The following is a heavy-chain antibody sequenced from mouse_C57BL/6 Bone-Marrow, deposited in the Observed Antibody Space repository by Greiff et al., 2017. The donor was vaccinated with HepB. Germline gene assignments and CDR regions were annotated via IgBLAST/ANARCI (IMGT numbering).Heavy chain of an antibody. V-gene: IGHV1-80*01. CDR2: IYPGDGDT. J-gene: IGHJ4*01. D-gene: IGHD2-3*01. CDR1: GYAFSSYW. CDR3: ARCDGYYPYAMDY. Sequence: VKLQESGAELVKPGASVKISCKASGYAFSSYWMNWVKQRPGKGLEWIGQIYPGDGDTNYNGKFKGKATLTADKSSSTAYMQLSSLTSEDSAVYFCARCDGYYPYAMDYWGQGTSVTVSS.